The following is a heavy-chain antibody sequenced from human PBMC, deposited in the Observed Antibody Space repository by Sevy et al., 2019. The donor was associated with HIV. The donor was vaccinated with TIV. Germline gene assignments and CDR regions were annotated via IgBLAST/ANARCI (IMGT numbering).Heavy chain of an antibody. D-gene: IGHD3-10*01. CDR2: IYYSGST. Sequence: SETLSLTCTVSGGSISSGGYYWSWIRQHPGKGLEWIGYIYYSGSTYYNPSLKSRVTISVDTSKNQFSLKLRSVTAAETAVYYCASHMVRGVKGDQFDYWGQGTLVTVSS. CDR3: ASHMVRGVKGDQFDY. J-gene: IGHJ4*02. CDR1: GGSISSGGYY. V-gene: IGHV4-31*03.